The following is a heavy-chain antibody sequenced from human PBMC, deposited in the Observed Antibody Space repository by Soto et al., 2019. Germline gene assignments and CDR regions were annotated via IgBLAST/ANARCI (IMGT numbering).Heavy chain of an antibody. V-gene: IGHV3-13*01. J-gene: IGHJ2*01. D-gene: IGHD3-3*01. CDR3: ARGTPAVLEWSEGQRYFDL. CDR1: GFTFSSYD. Sequence: EVQLVASGGGLVQPVGSLRLSFAAFGFTFSSYDMHWSRPATVKGLEWVSAIGTAGDTYYPGSVKGRFTISRDNAKISLYVTMTRLVAEDTAVYYCARGTPAVLEWSEGQRYFDLWGCGTLVTVSS. CDR2: IGTAGDT.